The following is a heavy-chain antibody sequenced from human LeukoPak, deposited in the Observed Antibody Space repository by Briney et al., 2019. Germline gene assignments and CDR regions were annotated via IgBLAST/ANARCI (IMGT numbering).Heavy chain of an antibody. CDR2: LSWDGNNV. V-gene: IGHV3-9*01. CDR3: ARGPMPQRTMNWFGS. Sequence: PGRSLRLSCAASGFTFDDYAMHWIRQAQGKGPEWVSGLSWDGNNVIYADSVRGRFTISRDNAKNSLYLQMDGLTIEDTAVYFCARGPMPQRTMNWFGSWGHGTRVTVSS. CDR1: GFTFDDYA. D-gene: IGHD3-22*01. J-gene: IGHJ5*01.